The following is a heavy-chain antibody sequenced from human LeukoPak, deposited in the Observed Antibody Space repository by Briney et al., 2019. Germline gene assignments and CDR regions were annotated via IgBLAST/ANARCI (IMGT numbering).Heavy chain of an antibody. J-gene: IGHJ4*02. V-gene: IGHV3-21*01. CDR2: ISSSSSDI. D-gene: IGHD3-22*01. CDR1: GFTFSSYS. Sequence: GGCLRLSCAASGFTFSSYSMNWVRQAPGKGLEWVSSISSSSSDIYYADSVKGRFTISRDNAKNSLYLQMNSLRAEDTAVYYCARDHDRYDSSGYPYWGQGTLVTVSS. CDR3: ARDHDRYDSSGYPY.